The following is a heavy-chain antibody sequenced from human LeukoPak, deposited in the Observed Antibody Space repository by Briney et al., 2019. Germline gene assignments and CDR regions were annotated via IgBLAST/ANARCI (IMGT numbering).Heavy chain of an antibody. Sequence: SQTLSLPCTVSGGPISSGGYYWSWIRQPPGKGLEWIGYIYHSGSTYYNPSLKSRVTIQVDRSKNQFSLKLSSVTAADTAVYYCAREGSSWSTDYYYYYMDVWGKGTTVTVSS. J-gene: IGHJ6*03. CDR1: GGPISSGGYY. CDR2: IYHSGST. CDR3: AREGSSWSTDYYYYYMDV. V-gene: IGHV4-30-2*01. D-gene: IGHD6-13*01.